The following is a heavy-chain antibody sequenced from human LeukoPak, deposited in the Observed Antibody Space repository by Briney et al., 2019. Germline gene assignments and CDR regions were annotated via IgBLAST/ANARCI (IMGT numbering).Heavy chain of an antibody. CDR2: ISSSSSYI. V-gene: IGHV3-21*01. D-gene: IGHD2-15*01. CDR1: GFTFSSYS. Sequence: PGGSLRLSCAASGFTFSSYSMNWVRQAPGKGLEWVSSISSSSSYIYYADSVKGRFTISRDNAKNSLYLQMNSLRAEDTAVYYCARGVYCSGGTCYSGYYYYYMDVWGKGTTVTVSS. J-gene: IGHJ6*03. CDR3: ARGVYCSGGTCYSGYYYYYMDV.